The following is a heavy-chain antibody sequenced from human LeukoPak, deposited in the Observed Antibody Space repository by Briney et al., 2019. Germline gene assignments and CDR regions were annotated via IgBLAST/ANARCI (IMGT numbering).Heavy chain of an antibody. Sequence: KTSETLSLTCAVYGGSFSGYYWSWIRQPPGKGLEWIGEINHSGSTNYNPSLKSRVTISVDTPKNQFSLKLSSVTAADTAVYYCARGRGYSYGYYFDYWGQGTLVTVSS. CDR3: ARGRGYSYGYYFDY. CDR2: INHSGST. CDR1: GGSFSGYY. J-gene: IGHJ4*02. D-gene: IGHD5-18*01. V-gene: IGHV4-34*01.